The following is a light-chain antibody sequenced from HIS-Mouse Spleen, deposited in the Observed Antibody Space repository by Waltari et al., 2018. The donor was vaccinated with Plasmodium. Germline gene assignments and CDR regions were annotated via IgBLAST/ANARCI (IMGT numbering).Light chain of an antibody. J-gene: IGKJ3*01. CDR3: QQYNNWPFT. CDR2: GVS. Sequence: EIVMTQSPATLSVSPGERATLSCRASQSVSSNLAWYQQKPGQAPRLLIYGVSTRATGIPARFRGSGSGTEFTLTISSLQSEDVAVYYCQQYNNWPFTFGPGTKVEIK. CDR1: QSVSSN. V-gene: IGKV3-15*01.